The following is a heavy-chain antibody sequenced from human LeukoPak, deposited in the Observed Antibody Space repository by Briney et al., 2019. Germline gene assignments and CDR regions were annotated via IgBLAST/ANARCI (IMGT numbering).Heavy chain of an antibody. V-gene: IGHV3-74*01. CDR1: GFTFSSSW. CDR3: ARAGGGNAHFDY. J-gene: IGHJ4*02. D-gene: IGHD2-15*01. Sequence: GGSLRLSCAASGFTFSSSWMYWVRQAPGKGLAWVSRINSDGTSTTYADSVKGRFTISRDNAKNTLYLQMNTLRAEDTAVYYCARAGGGNAHFDYWGQGTLVTVS. CDR2: INSDGTST.